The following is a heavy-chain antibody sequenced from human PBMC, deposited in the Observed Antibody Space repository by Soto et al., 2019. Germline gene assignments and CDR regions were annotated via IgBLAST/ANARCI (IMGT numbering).Heavy chain of an antibody. Sequence: SETLSLTCTVSGGSVSSGIYYWSWIRQPPGKGLEWIGYIYYSGITNYNPSLKSRVTISVDTSKNQFSLKLSSVTAADTAVYYCASTLYDFWSGYLDYWGQGTLVTVSS. J-gene: IGHJ4*02. CDR2: IYYSGIT. D-gene: IGHD3-3*01. CDR1: GGSVSSGIYY. CDR3: ASTLYDFWSGYLDY. V-gene: IGHV4-61*01.